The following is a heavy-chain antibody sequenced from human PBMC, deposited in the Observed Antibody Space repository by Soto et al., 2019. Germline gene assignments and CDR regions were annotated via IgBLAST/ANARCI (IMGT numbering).Heavy chain of an antibody. Sequence: QVQLQESGPGLVKPSQTLSLTCTVSGGSISSGGYYWTWIRQHPGKGLEWIGYNYYSGITYYNPSRKRRVTLSLDTSKNQFSLKLSSVTAADTAVYYCARGSSIAGLYYGMDVWGQGTTVTVSS. V-gene: IGHV4-31*03. CDR3: ARGSSIAGLYYGMDV. CDR2: NYYSGIT. J-gene: IGHJ6*02. CDR1: GGSISSGGYY. D-gene: IGHD6-6*01.